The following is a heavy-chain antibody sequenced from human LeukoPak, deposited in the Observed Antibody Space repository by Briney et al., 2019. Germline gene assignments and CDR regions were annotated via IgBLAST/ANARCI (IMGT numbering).Heavy chain of an antibody. CDR1: GFTFSSYS. Sequence: GGSLRLSCAASGFTFSSYSMNWVRQAQGKGLEWVSSISSSSSYIYYADSVKGRFTISRDNAKNSLYLQMNSLRAEDTAVYYCARDSVFEDAFDIWGQGTMVTVSS. D-gene: IGHD3-10*01. CDR3: ARDSVFEDAFDI. V-gene: IGHV3-21*01. J-gene: IGHJ3*02. CDR2: ISSSSSYI.